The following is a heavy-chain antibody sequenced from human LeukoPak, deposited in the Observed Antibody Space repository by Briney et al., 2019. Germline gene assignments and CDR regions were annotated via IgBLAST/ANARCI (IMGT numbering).Heavy chain of an antibody. CDR1: GFTFSSYS. CDR3: ARSCGGDCYHYGMDV. CDR2: ISSSSSYI. V-gene: IGHV3-21*01. Sequence: PGGSLRLSCAASGFTFSSYSMNWVRQAPGKGLEWVSSISSSSSYIYYADSVKGRFTISRDNAKNPLYLQMNSLRAEDTAVYYCARSCGGDCYHYGMDVWGQGTTVTVSS. J-gene: IGHJ6*02. D-gene: IGHD2-21*01.